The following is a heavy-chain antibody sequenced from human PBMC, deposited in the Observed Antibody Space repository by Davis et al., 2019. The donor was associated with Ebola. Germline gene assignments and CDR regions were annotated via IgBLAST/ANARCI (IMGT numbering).Heavy chain of an antibody. CDR1: DYY. CDR3: ARDPDYDMDV. Sequence: DYYMSWIRQHPGKGLEWIGYIYYSGSTYYNPSLKSRVTISVDTSKNQFSLKLSSVTAADTAVYYCARDPDYDMDVWGQGTTVTVSS. V-gene: IGHV4-31*02. CDR2: IYYSGST. J-gene: IGHJ6*02.